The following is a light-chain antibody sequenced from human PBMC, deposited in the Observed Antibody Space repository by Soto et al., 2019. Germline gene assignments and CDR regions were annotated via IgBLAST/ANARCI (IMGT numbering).Light chain of an antibody. V-gene: IGKV4-1*01. J-gene: IGKJ4*01. CDR1: QSVLYSSNNKNY. CDR2: WAS. CDR3: QQYYSTPLP. Sequence: DIVMTQSPDSLAVSLGERATINCKSSQSVLYSSNNKNYLAWYQQKPGQPPKLLIYWASTRESGVPYRFSGSVSGTDFTLTISSLQAEDVAVYYGQQYYSTPLPFGGGTKVEIK.